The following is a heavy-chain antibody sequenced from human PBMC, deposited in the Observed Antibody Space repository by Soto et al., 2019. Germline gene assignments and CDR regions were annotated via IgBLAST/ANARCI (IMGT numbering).Heavy chain of an antibody. CDR2: IKQDGSEK. CDR1: GFTFSSYW. V-gene: IGHV3-7*03. Sequence: AGGSLRLSCAASGFTFSSYWMSWVRQAPGKGLEWVANIKQDGSEKYYVDSVKGRFTISRDNAKNSLYLQMNSLRAEDTAVYYCARRLERGYSYGYEDYWGQGTLVTVSS. J-gene: IGHJ4*02. CDR3: ARRLERGYSYGYEDY. D-gene: IGHD5-18*01.